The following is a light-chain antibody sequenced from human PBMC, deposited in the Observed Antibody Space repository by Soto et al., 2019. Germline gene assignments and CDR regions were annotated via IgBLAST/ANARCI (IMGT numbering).Light chain of an antibody. V-gene: IGKV1-5*03. CDR1: QTISSW. J-gene: IGKJ4*01. CDR3: QQYNSYSPLT. CDR2: KAS. Sequence: DIQITQSPSTLSGSVGDRVTMPCRASQTISSWLAWYQQKPGKPPKLLIYKASTLKSGVPSRFSGSRSGTEFTLTISSLQPDDYANYFCQQYNSYSPLTFGGGTKVDIK.